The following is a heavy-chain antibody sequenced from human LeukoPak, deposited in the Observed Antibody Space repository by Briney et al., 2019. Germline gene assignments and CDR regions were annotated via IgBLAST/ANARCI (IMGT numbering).Heavy chain of an antibody. CDR2: ISYDGSNK. D-gene: IGHD5-12*01. V-gene: IGHV3-30*18. CDR1: GFTFSSYG. CDR3: AKDKEDSGYGGVDY. J-gene: IGHJ4*02. Sequence: GGSLRLSCAASGFTFSSYGMHWVRQAPGKGLEWVAVISYDGSNKYYADSVKGRFTISRDNSKNTLYLQMNSLRAEDTAVYYCAKDKEDSGYGGVDYWGQGTLVTVSS.